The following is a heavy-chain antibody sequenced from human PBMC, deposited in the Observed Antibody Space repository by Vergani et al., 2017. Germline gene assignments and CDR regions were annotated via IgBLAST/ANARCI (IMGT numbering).Heavy chain of an antibody. CDR3: ARHIRATFSWYDLTRRFDP. CDR2: LYYRGNS. Sequence: QVRLQESGPGLVKPSETLSLTCTVSGASVSSSVSSSGYSWGWLRQPPGKGLEWIASLYYRGNSYYSPSLRSRLTISVDTSKNQFSLRLNSVTAADTAVYYCARHIRATFSWYDLTRRFDPWGLGTQVTVSS. V-gene: IGHV4-39*01. CDR1: GASVSSSVSSSGYS. J-gene: IGHJ5*02. D-gene: IGHD6-13*01.